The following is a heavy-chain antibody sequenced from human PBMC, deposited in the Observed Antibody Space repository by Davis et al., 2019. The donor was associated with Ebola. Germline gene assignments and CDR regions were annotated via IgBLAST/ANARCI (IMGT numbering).Heavy chain of an antibody. Sequence: GESLKISCAASGFMFNTYSMGWVRQAPGKGLEWVSVIYDQSTAYADAVRGRFIISRDKSNNTLYLEMSSLRVDDTAVYYCATTQWLREFDNWGQGTLVTVSS. V-gene: IGHV3-53*05. D-gene: IGHD6-19*01. CDR1: GFMFNTYS. CDR3: ATTQWLREFDN. CDR2: IYDQST. J-gene: IGHJ4*02.